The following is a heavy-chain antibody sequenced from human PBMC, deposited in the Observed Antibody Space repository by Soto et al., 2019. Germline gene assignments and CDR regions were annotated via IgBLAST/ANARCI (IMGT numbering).Heavy chain of an antibody. J-gene: IGHJ4*02. CDR1: GFTFDDYA. CDR3: AKVGAYSSSSWGQELYYFDY. D-gene: IGHD6-6*01. CDR2: ISWNSGSI. V-gene: IGHV3-9*01. Sequence: EVQLVESGGGLVQPGRSLRLSCAASGFTFDDYAMHWVRQAPGKGLEWVSGISWNSGSIGYADSVKGRFTISRDNAKNSLYLQMNSLRAEDTALYYCAKVGAYSSSSWGQELYYFDYWGQGTLVTVSS.